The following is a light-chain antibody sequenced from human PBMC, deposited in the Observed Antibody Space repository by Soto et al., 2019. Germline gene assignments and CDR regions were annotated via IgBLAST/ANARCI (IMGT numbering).Light chain of an antibody. CDR1: QSLSSNY. Sequence: EVVLTQSPGTLSMSQGERVTLSCRASQSLSSNYLAWYQQKPGQAPRLLIYDISSRATGIPDRFSGSGSGTDFTLTISRLEPEDCAVYYCQHYGSSVWTFGQGTKEEI. CDR2: DIS. V-gene: IGKV3-20*01. J-gene: IGKJ1*01. CDR3: QHYGSSVWT.